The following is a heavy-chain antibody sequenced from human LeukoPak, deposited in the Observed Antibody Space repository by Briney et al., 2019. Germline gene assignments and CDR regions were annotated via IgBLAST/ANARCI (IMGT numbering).Heavy chain of an antibody. CDR2: IYTSGST. CDR1: GGSISSYY. CDR3: ARDGQQLVPRGMDV. J-gene: IGHJ6*02. D-gene: IGHD6-13*01. Sequence: SETLSLTCTVSGGSISSYYWSWIRQPAGKGLEWIGRIYTSGSTNYNPSLKSRVTMSVDTSKNQFSLKLSSVTAADTAVYYCARDGQQLVPRGMDVWGQGTTVTVSS. V-gene: IGHV4-4*07.